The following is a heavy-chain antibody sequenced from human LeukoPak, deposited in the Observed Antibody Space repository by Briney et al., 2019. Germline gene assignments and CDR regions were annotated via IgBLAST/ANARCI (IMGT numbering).Heavy chain of an antibody. Sequence: ASMKVSCKASGYTFASYGISWVRQAPGQGLEWMGWISGLNGNTNYAQKFQGRVTVTTDTMTTDTSTSTAYMELRSLTSDDTAVYYCARDDGPWIKVWPTAHYYGMDVWGQGTTVTVSS. V-gene: IGHV1-18*01. CDR3: ARDDGPWIKVWPTAHYYGMDV. CDR1: GYTFASYG. J-gene: IGHJ6*02. CDR2: ISGLNGNT. D-gene: IGHD2-2*03.